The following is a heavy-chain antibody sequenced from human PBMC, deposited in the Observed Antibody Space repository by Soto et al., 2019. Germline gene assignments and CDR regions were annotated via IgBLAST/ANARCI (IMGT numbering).Heavy chain of an antibody. V-gene: IGHV4-34*01. CDR2: IKHSGST. J-gene: IGHJ4*02. CDR3: ARMPIISMVRGDMIIFDY. D-gene: IGHD3-10*01. Sequence: QVQLQQWGAGLLKPSETLSLTCAVYGGSFRSYYWNWIRQPPGKGLEWIGEIKHSGSTNYNPSLKSRVTMSVDTSKNQFSLKLRSVTAADTAVYYCARMPIISMVRGDMIIFDYWGQGTLVTVSS. CDR1: GGSFRSYY.